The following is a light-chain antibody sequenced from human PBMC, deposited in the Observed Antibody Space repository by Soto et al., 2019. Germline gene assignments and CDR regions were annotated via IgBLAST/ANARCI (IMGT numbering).Light chain of an antibody. CDR2: LGS. Sequence: IVKKQPPLTLPVTPGQPTSMSCRCSQSRLYNNSFNYLDWYLQKPGQSPHLXXXLGSNRASGVPDRFSGIGSGTEFTLTIHNLEPEDFAVYYGQQRNVWPPITFSQGTRLEIK. V-gene: IGKV2-28*01. CDR1: QSRLYNNSFNY. J-gene: IGKJ5*01. CDR3: QQRNVWPPIT.